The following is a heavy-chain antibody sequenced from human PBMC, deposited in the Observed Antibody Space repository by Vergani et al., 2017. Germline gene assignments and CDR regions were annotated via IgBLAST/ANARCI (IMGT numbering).Heavy chain of an antibody. V-gene: IGHV3-66*02. J-gene: IGHJ2*01. D-gene: IGHD6-19*01. CDR3: ARLAVAAYFDL. CDR2: IYSGGST. Sequence: EVQLVESGGGLVQPGGSLRLSCAASGFTVSSNYMSWVRQAPGKGLEWVSVIYSGGSTYYADSVKGRFTISRDNSKTTLYLQMNSLRAEDTAVYYCARLAVAAYFDLWGRGTLVTVSS. CDR1: GFTVSSNY.